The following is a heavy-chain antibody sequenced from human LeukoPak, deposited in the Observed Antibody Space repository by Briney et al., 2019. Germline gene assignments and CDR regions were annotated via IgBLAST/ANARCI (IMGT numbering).Heavy chain of an antibody. Sequence: PSETLSLTCTVSGGSISSYYWSWIRQPPGKGLEWIGEINHSGSTNYNPSLKSRVTISVDTSKNQFSLKLSSVTAADTAVYYCARGCSGGSPYSYAFDYWGQGTLVTVSS. CDR3: ARGCSGGSPYSYAFDY. V-gene: IGHV4-34*01. D-gene: IGHD2-15*01. CDR2: INHSGST. J-gene: IGHJ4*02. CDR1: GGSISSYY.